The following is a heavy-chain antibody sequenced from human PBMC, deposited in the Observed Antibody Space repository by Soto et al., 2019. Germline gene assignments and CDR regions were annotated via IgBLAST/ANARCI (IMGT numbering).Heavy chain of an antibody. CDR3: ARDKLGGGYYDSSGYNYFDY. V-gene: IGHV4-30-4*01. J-gene: IGHJ4*02. CDR1: GVSIRSGDYY. Sequence: SETLSLTCSVSGVSIRSGDYYWSWIRQPPGKGLEWIGYIYYSGSTYYNPSLKSRVTISVDTSKNQFSLKLSSVTAADTAVYYCARDKLGGGYYDSSGYNYFDYWGQGTLVTVS. CDR2: IYYSGST. D-gene: IGHD3-22*01.